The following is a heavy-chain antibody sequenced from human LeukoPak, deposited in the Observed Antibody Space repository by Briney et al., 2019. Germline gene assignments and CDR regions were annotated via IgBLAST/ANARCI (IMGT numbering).Heavy chain of an antibody. CDR3: ARHIEYTDWFDP. J-gene: IGHJ5*02. Sequence: PSGTLSLTCTVSGGSISSYYWSWVRQPPGKGLEWIGYIYYSGNTNYNPSLKSRVTILVDTSKNQFSLKLNSVTAADTAVYYCARHIEYTDWFDPWGQGTLVTVSS. CDR2: IYYSGNT. D-gene: IGHD1-1*01. CDR1: GGSISSYY. V-gene: IGHV4-59*08.